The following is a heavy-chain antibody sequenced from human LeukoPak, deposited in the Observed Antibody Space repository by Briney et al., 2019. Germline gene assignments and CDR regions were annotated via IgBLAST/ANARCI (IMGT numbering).Heavy chain of an antibody. J-gene: IGHJ4*02. CDR1: GYTFTSYG. CDR3: ARGIAAALTSFDY. D-gene: IGHD6-13*01. Sequence: GASVKVSCKASGYTFTSYGISWVRQAPGQGLEWMGWINPNSGGTNYEQKFQGRVTMTRDTSNSTAYMELSRLRSDDTAVYYCARGIAAALTSFDYWGQGTLVTVSS. CDR2: INPNSGGT. V-gene: IGHV1-2*02.